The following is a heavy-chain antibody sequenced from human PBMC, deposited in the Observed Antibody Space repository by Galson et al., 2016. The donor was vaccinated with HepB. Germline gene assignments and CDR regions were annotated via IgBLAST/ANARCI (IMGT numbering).Heavy chain of an antibody. CDR3: AKDLGGGLDV. CDR2: INWNGGCI. CDR1: GFTFDDYA. V-gene: IGHV3-9*01. D-gene: IGHD2-15*01. J-gene: IGHJ6*02. Sequence: SLRLSCAASGFTFDDYAMHWVRQAPGRGLEWVSGINWNGGCIDYADSVKGRFTISRDNAKNSLYLQMNSLRTDDTALYYCAKDLGGGLDVWGLGTTVTVSS.